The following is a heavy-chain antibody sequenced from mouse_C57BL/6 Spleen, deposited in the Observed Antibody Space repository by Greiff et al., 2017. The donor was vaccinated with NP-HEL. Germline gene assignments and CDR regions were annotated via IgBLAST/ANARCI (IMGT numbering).Heavy chain of an antibody. J-gene: IGHJ3*01. Sequence: VQLQESGPGLVAPSPSLSISCTVSGFSLTSYGVDWVRQPPGKGLEWLGVIWGGGSTTYYSALMSRLSISKYNSKSQFFLQMNSLPTDDTAMYYCAKHVDVYPFAYWGQGTLVTVSA. CDR2: IWGGGST. D-gene: IGHD2-3*01. CDR1: GFSLTSYG. V-gene: IGHV2-9*01. CDR3: AKHVDVYPFAY.